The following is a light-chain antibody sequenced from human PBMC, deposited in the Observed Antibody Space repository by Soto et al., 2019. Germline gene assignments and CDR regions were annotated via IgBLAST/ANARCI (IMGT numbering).Light chain of an antibody. CDR3: SSYAGSNNLV. J-gene: IGLJ2*01. CDR2: EVT. Sequence: QSVLTQPPSVSGSPGQSVTISCTGTSSDVGGYHYVSWYQQHPGKAPKLMIHEVTKRPSGVPDRFSGSKSGNTASLTVSGLQGEDEADYYCSSYAGSNNLVFGGGTKLTVL. CDR1: SSDVGGYHY. V-gene: IGLV2-8*01.